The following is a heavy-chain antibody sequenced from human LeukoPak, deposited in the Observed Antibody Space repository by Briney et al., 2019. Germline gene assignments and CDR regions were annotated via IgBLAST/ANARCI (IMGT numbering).Heavy chain of an antibody. CDR1: GGSISSGGYY. V-gene: IGHV4-31*03. CDR2: IYYSGST. CDR3: ARVADSSGWYGGLFDY. D-gene: IGHD6-19*01. Sequence: PSETLSLTCTVSGGSISSGGYYWSWIRQHPGKGLEWIGYIYYSGSTYYNPSLKSRVTISVDTSKNQSSLKLSSVTAADTAVYYCARVADSSGWYGGLFDYWGQGTLVTVSS. J-gene: IGHJ4*02.